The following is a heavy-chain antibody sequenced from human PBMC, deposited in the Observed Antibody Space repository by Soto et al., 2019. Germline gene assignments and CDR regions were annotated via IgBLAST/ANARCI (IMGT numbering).Heavy chain of an antibody. CDR2: ISDSGDTT. CDR1: GFTFSIFG. D-gene: IGHD1-1*01. J-gene: IGHJ4*02. V-gene: IGHV3-23*01. Sequence: GESLKISCAASGFTFSIFGMNWVLQAPGKGLEWVSVISDSGDTTFHADSVKGRFTISRDNSKNILYLQMDSLRAEDTAVYYCAKAARTTTLYNFDFWGQGTLVTVSS. CDR3: AKAARTTTLYNFDF.